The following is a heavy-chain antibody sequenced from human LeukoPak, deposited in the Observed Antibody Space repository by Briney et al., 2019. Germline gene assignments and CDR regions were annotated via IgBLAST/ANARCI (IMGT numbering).Heavy chain of an antibody. Sequence: SVKVSYKVPGYTLTELSMHWVRQAPGKGLEWMGGFDPEDGETIYAQKFQGRVTMTEDTSTDTAYMELSSLRSEDTAVYYCATAPKAHLLGKYYFDYWGQGTLVTVSS. CDR3: ATAPKAHLLGKYYFDY. V-gene: IGHV1-24*01. J-gene: IGHJ4*02. CDR2: FDPEDGET. CDR1: GYTLTELS.